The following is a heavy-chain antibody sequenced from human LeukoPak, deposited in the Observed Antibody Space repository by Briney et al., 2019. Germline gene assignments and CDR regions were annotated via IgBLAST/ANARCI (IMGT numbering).Heavy chain of an antibody. CDR3: ASSSAAGILTTYYFDY. Sequence: SVKVSCKASGGTFSSYAIGWVRQAPGQGPEWMGRIIPILGIANYAQKFQGRVTITADKSTSTAYMELSSLRSEDTAVYYCASSSAAGILTTYYFDYWGQGTLVTVSS. V-gene: IGHV1-69*04. CDR2: IIPILGIA. J-gene: IGHJ4*02. CDR1: GGTFSSYA. D-gene: IGHD6-13*01.